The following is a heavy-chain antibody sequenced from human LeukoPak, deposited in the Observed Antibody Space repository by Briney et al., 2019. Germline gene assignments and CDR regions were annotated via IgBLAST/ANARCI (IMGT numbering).Heavy chain of an antibody. Sequence: PSETLSLTCTVSGGSISSGGHYWSWIRQHPGKGLEWIGYIYYSGSTYYNPSLKSRVTISVDTSKNQFSLKLSSVTAADTAVYYCARSAAAGSSDLVWFDPWGQGTLVTVSS. CDR1: GGSISSGGHY. D-gene: IGHD6-13*01. J-gene: IGHJ5*02. V-gene: IGHV4-31*03. CDR2: IYYSGST. CDR3: ARSAAAGSSDLVWFDP.